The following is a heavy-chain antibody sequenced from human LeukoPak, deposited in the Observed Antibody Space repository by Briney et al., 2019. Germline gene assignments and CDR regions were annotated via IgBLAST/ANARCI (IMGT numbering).Heavy chain of an antibody. CDR1: GGSISSGGYS. Sequence: PSQTLSLTCAVSGGSISSGGYSWTWIRQPPGQGLEWIGYIYHSGGTYYNPSLESRVTISIDRSKNLFSLKLSSVTAADTAVYYCARADYYGSGGFPPYFDYWGQGTLVTVSS. J-gene: IGHJ4*02. CDR2: IYHSGGT. V-gene: IGHV4-30-2*01. D-gene: IGHD3-10*01. CDR3: ARADYYGSGGFPPYFDY.